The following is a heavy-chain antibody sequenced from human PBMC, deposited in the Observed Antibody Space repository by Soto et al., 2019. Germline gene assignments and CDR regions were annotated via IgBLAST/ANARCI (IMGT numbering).Heavy chain of an antibody. Sequence: ASVKVSCKASGYTFTSYYMHWVRQAPGQGLEWMGIINPSGGSTSYAQKFQGRVTMTRDTSTSTVYMELSSLRSEDTAVYYCARDARSSYSSGWYYFDYWGQGTMVTVCS. CDR2: INPSGGST. CDR3: ARDARSSYSSGWYYFDY. CDR1: GYTFTSYY. V-gene: IGHV1-46*01. D-gene: IGHD6-19*01. J-gene: IGHJ4*02.